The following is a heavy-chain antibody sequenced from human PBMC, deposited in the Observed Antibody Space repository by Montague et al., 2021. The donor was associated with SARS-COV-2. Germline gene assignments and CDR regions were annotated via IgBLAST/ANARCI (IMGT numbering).Heavy chain of an antibody. CDR2: INQSGSS. Sequence: SETLSLTCAVSGGSFSGFYWSCVRQSPGEGLEWIGEINQSGSSNYNPSLKSRVTILVDTSKKQFSLKLTSVTAADTAVYCARGQAGVNMVLVVLGFYYYMDVWGQGTLVTVSS. CDR3: ARGQAGVNMVLVVLGFYYYMDV. D-gene: IGHD3-22*01. J-gene: IGHJ6*02. CDR1: GGSFSGFY. V-gene: IGHV4-34*01.